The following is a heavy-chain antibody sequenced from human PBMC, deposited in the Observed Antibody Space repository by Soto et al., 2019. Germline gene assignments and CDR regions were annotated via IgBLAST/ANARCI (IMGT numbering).Heavy chain of an antibody. CDR3: ARDGDYYGMDV. D-gene: IGHD3-3*01. V-gene: IGHV3-49*04. CDR1: GFTSTDHV. CDR2: STSHSYGGTT. J-gene: IGHJ6*02. Sequence: PGGSLRLSCTFSGFTSTDHVLTWVRQAPGKGLEWVALSTSHSYGGTTDYAASVKGRFTISRDDSKSIAYLQMNSLQIADTAIYYCARDGDYYGMDVWGQGTTVTVSS.